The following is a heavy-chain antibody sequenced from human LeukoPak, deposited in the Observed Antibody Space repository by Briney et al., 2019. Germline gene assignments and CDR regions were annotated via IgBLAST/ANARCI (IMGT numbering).Heavy chain of an antibody. Sequence: ASVKVSCKASGYTFTGYYMHWVRQAPGQGLEWMGWINPNSGGTNYAQKFQGRVTMTRDMSTSTVYMELSSLRSEDTAVYYCARDLYNDYDAFDIWGQGTMVTVSS. CDR1: GYTFTGYY. CDR3: ARDLYNDYDAFDI. D-gene: IGHD3-16*01. CDR2: INPNSGGT. J-gene: IGHJ3*02. V-gene: IGHV1-2*02.